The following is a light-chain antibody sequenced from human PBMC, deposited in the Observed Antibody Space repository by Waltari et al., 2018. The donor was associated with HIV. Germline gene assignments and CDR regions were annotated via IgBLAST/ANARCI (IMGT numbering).Light chain of an antibody. Sequence: QSALTQPASVSGSPGQSITISCTGTSGDVGSYNLVSCYQRHLGKAPKLMIYEVNKRPSGVSNRFSGSKSGNTASLTISGLQAEDEADYFCCSYVGSGAFPNWVFGGGTKLTVL. V-gene: IGLV2-23*02. J-gene: IGLJ3*02. CDR3: CSYVGSGAFPNWV. CDR2: EVN. CDR1: SGDVGSYNL.